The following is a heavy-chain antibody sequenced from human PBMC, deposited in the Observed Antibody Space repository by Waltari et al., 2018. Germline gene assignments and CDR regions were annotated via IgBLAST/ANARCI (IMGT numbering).Heavy chain of an antibody. CDR2: ISSSSSYI. CDR1: GFTFSSYS. Sequence: EVQLVESGGGLVKPGGSLRLSCAASGFTFSSYSMNWVRQAPGKGLEWVSSISSSSSYICESESVKGRFTISRDNAKNSLYLQMNSLRAEDTAVYYCARDLPETPAPYYYYGMDVWGQGTTVTVSS. V-gene: IGHV3-21*01. CDR3: ARDLPETPAPYYYYGMDV. J-gene: IGHJ6*02.